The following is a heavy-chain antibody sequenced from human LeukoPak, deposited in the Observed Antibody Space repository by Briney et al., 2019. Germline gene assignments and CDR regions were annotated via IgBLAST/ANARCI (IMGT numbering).Heavy chain of an antibody. J-gene: IGHJ3*02. CDR3: AKDSSRVLRFLEWSAGDAFDI. V-gene: IGHV3-9*03. Sequence: GGSLRLSCAASGFTFDDYAMHWVRQAPGKGLEWVSGISWNSGSIGYADSVKGRFTISRDNAKNSLYLQMNSLRAEDMALYYCAKDSSRVLRFLEWSAGDAFDIWGQGTMVTVSS. D-gene: IGHD3-3*01. CDR1: GFTFDDYA. CDR2: ISWNSGSI.